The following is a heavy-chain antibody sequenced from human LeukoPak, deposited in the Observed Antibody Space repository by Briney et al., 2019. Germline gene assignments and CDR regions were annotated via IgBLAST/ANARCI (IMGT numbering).Heavy chain of an antibody. CDR3: ARDKVVVATKFDY. CDR1: GFTFSTYW. Sequence: GGSLRLSCAASGFTFSTYWMSWVRQAPGKGLEWVANLRQDGSEKYYVDSVKGRFTISRDNAENSLYLQMNSLRAEDTAVYYCARDKVVVATKFDYWGQGTLVTVSS. D-gene: IGHD1-26*01. V-gene: IGHV3-7*01. CDR2: LRQDGSEK. J-gene: IGHJ4*02.